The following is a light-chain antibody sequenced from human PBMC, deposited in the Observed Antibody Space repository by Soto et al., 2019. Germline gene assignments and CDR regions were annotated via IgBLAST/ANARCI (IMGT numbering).Light chain of an antibody. CDR1: STDVGGYNY. V-gene: IGLV2-11*01. Sequence: QSALTQPRSVSGSPGQSVTISCTGTSTDVGGYNYVSWYQQHPGKVPKLMLYDVSKRPSGVPDRFSGSKSGNTASLTISGLQAEDEADYYWCSYAGRDTLYVFGSGTKVTVL. CDR3: CSYAGRDTLYV. CDR2: DVS. J-gene: IGLJ1*01.